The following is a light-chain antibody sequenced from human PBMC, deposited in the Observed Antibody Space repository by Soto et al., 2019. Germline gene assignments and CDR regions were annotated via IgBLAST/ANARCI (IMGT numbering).Light chain of an antibody. Sequence: IQLTQSPSFLSASVLDIFTISCRASQAMNTYIAWYQQRPGAAPKLLVYGASTLYTGVPSRFSGSESGAVFTLTISSLQPEDFATYYCQQLHSYPITFGQGTRLEIK. CDR2: GAS. J-gene: IGKJ5*01. CDR3: QQLHSYPIT. CDR1: QAMNTY. V-gene: IGKV1-9*01.